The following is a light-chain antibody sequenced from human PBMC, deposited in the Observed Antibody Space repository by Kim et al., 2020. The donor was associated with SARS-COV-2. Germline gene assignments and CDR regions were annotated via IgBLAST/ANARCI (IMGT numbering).Light chain of an antibody. Sequence: LSPGQTASITCSGDKLGDKYAFWYQQKPGQSPVLVIYQDSKRPSGIPERFSGSNSGNTATLTISGTQAMDEADYYCQAWDSSTVVFGGGTQLTVL. V-gene: IGLV3-1*01. J-gene: IGLJ2*01. CDR1: KLGDKY. CDR2: QDS. CDR3: QAWDSSTVV.